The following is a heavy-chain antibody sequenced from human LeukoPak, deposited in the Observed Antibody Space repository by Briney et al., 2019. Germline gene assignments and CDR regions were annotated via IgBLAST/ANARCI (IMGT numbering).Heavy chain of an antibody. J-gene: IGHJ6*02. V-gene: IGHV1-8*01. CDR3: ARGAPQYCSSTSCLYGYYYYYGMDV. CDR1: GYTFTSYD. D-gene: IGHD2-2*01. CDR2: MNPNSGNT. Sequence: ASVKVSCKASGYTFTSYDINWVRQATGQGLEWMGWMNPNSGNTGYAQKFQGRVTMTRNTSRSTAYMELSSLSSEDTAVYYCARGAPQYCSSTSCLYGYYYYYGMDVWGQGTTVTVSS.